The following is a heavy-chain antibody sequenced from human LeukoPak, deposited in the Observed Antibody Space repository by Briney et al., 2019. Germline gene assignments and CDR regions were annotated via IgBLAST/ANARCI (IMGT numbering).Heavy chain of an antibody. Sequence: SETLSLTCTVSGGSISSYYWSWIRQPPGEGLEWIGYIYYSGSTNYNPSLKSRVTISVDTSKNQFSLKLSSVTAADTAVYYCARAPTYYDFWSGYFDYWGQGTLVTVSS. CDR3: ARAPTYYDFWSGYFDY. J-gene: IGHJ4*02. D-gene: IGHD3-3*01. CDR1: GGSISSYY. CDR2: IYYSGST. V-gene: IGHV4-59*01.